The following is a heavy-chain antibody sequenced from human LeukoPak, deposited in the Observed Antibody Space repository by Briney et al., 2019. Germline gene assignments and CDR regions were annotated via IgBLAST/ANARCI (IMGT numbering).Heavy chain of an antibody. J-gene: IGHJ4*02. CDR1: GGTFSSYA. CDR2: IIPILGIA. Sequence: SVKVSCKASGGTFSSYATSWVRQAPGQGLEWMGRIIPILGIANYAQKFQGRVTITADKSTSTAYMELSSLRSEDTAVYYCARGTSQLNYFDYWGQGTLVTVSS. V-gene: IGHV1-69*04. CDR3: ARGTSQLNYFDY. D-gene: IGHD2-2*01.